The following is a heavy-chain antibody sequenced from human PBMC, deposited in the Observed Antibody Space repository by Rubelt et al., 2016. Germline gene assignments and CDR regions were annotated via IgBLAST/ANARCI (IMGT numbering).Heavy chain of an antibody. CDR1: GASIDSSSYY. V-gene: IGHV4-39*07. Sequence: QLQLQESGPGLVKPSETLSLTCTVSGASIDSSSYYWGWIRQPPGKGLEWIGSIYFSGSTYYNPSLKSRVTISVDTSKNQFSLKLSSVTAADTAVYYCARVSTNPDAFDIWGQGTMVTVSS. CDR3: ARVSTNPDAFDI. J-gene: IGHJ3*02. CDR2: IYFSGST.